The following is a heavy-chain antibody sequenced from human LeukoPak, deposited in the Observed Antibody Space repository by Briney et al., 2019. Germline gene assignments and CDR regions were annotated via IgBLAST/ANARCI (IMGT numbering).Heavy chain of an antibody. D-gene: IGHD6-13*01. Sequence: PGGSLRLSCAASGFXFTTSWIHWFRQAPGKGLVWVSRIESDGTSTIYADSVKGRFTISRDNAKNTLYLQMNSLRAEDTAVYYCARDQYSSTWYRGAFDVWGQGTMVSVSS. J-gene: IGHJ3*01. CDR1: GFXFTTSW. V-gene: IGHV3-74*01. CDR2: IESDGTST. CDR3: ARDQYSSTWYRGAFDV.